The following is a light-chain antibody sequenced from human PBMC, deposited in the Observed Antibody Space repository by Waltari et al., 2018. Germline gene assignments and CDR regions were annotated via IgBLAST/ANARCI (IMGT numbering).Light chain of an antibody. Sequence: QPVLTQPPSASGTPGQRVTISCSGSSSNIGLNSIYWFQQLPGTAPKLLIYRNNQWPSGVPDRFSGYKSGTSASLAISGLQSEDEADYYCSTWDDSLGGPVFGGGTKLTVL. J-gene: IGLJ3*02. V-gene: IGLV1-47*01. CDR3: STWDDSLGGPV. CDR1: SSNIGLNS. CDR2: RNN.